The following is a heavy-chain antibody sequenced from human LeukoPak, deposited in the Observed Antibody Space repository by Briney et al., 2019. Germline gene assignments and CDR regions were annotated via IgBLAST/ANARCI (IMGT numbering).Heavy chain of an antibody. V-gene: IGHV3-30*18. J-gene: IGHJ6*02. D-gene: IGHD1-26*01. CDR3: AKGRVGANGYYYYGMDV. Sequence: PGGSLRLSCAATGFTFSSFSMHWVRQAPGKGLEWVAVTSYDGSNKYYADSVKGRFTISRDNSKNTLYLQMNSLRTEDTAAYYCAKGRVGANGYYYYGMDVWGQGTTVTVSS. CDR1: GFTFSSFS. CDR2: TSYDGSNK.